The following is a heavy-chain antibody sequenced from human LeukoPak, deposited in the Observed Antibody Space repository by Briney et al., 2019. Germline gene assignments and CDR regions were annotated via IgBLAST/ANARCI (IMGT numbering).Heavy chain of an antibody. CDR3: ASEGGSGDTYYFDY. CDR2: IYTSGST. V-gene: IGHV4-4*07. Sequence: SETLSLTCTVSGGSISIYYWSWIRQPAGKGLEWIGRIYTSGSTNYNPSLKSRVTMSVDTSKNQFSLKLSSVTAADTAVYYCASEGGSGDTYYFDYWGQGTLVTVSS. J-gene: IGHJ4*02. D-gene: IGHD1-26*01. CDR1: GGSISIYY.